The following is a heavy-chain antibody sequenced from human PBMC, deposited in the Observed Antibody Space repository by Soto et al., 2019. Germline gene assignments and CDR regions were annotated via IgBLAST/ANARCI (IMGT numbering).Heavy chain of an antibody. J-gene: IGHJ6*02. V-gene: IGHV4-34*01. CDR3: ARVSRITIFGVVITAVYGMDV. D-gene: IGHD3-3*01. CDR2: INHSGST. CDR1: DGSFSGYY. Sequence: SKSLYLTCAVYDGSFSGYYWNWIRQPPGKGLEWIGEINHSGSTNYNPSLKSRVTISVDTSKNQFSLKLSSVTAADTAVYYCARVSRITIFGVVITAVYGMDVWGQGTTVTVSS.